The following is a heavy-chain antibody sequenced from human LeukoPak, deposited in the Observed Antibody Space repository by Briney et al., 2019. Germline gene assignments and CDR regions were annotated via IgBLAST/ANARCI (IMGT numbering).Heavy chain of an antibody. Sequence: GGSLRLSCAASGFTFSTYAMHWVRQTPGKGLEWVSYISSSGSTIYYADSVKGRFTISRDNAKNSLYLQMNSLRAEDTAVYYCAREMLPNHDAFEIWGQGTMVTVSS. D-gene: IGHD4/OR15-4a*01. V-gene: IGHV3-48*04. CDR2: ISSSGSTI. CDR1: GFTFSTYA. J-gene: IGHJ3*02. CDR3: AREMLPNHDAFEI.